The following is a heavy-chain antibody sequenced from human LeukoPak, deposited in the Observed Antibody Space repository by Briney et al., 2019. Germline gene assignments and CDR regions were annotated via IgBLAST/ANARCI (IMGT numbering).Heavy chain of an antibody. CDR3: ARNGAWDAFDI. CDR2: INQDESAK. D-gene: IGHD1-26*01. V-gene: IGHV3-7*01. J-gene: IGHJ3*02. Sequence: AGGSLRLSCAASGFTFSRYRMSWVRQAPGKGLEWVASINQDESAKFYVDSVKGRFTISRDNAKNSLYLQMNSLRAEDTAVYYCARNGAWDAFDIWGQGTMVTVSS. CDR1: GFTFSRYR.